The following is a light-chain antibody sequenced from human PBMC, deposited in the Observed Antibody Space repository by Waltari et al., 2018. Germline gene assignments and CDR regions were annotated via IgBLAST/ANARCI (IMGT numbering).Light chain of an antibody. V-gene: IGLV2-14*01. CDR1: SGDIGGSDF. J-gene: IGLJ2*01. Sequence: QSALTQPASVSASPGQSITISCTGTSGDIGGSDFVSWYQHHPGRAPKVLIFDVTHRPSGISDRFSGSKSGNTASLTISGLQAEDDADYYCSSPSTNNVVVFGGGTKVTVL. CDR3: SSPSTNNVVV. CDR2: DVT.